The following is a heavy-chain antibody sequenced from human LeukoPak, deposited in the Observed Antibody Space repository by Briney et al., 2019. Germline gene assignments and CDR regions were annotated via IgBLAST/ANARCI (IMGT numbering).Heavy chain of an antibody. J-gene: IGHJ6*03. V-gene: IGHV4-4*07. CDR2: SYTSGST. CDR3: ARDLSLRLPHYYYYYMDV. D-gene: IGHD5-12*01. Sequence: SETLSLTCTVSGGTISSYYWSWIRQPAGKGLEWIGRSYTSGSTNYNPSLKSRVTMSVDTSKNQFSLKLSSVTAADTAVYYCARDLSLRLPHYYYYYMDVWGKGTTVTVSS. CDR1: GGTISSYY.